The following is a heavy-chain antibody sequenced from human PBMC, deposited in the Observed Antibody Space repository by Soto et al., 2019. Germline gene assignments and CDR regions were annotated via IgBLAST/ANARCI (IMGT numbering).Heavy chain of an antibody. D-gene: IGHD1-26*01. V-gene: IGHV1-46*03. J-gene: IGHJ1*01. CDR3: ARGGGGYYSEYFQH. CDR2: INPNAYST. CDR1: GYTFTTYY. Sequence: ASVKVSCKASGYTFTTYYMHWVRQAPGQGLEWMGIINPNAYSTSYAQKFQGRVTMTRDTSTSTVYMELSSLTSEDTAVYYCARGGGGYYSEYFQHWGQGTLVTVSS.